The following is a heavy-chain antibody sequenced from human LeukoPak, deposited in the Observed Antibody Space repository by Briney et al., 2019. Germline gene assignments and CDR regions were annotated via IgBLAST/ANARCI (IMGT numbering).Heavy chain of an antibody. CDR2: ITSSSSDI. Sequence: PGGSLRLSCTASGFTFSIYAMNWVRQAPGKGLEWVSYITSSSSDIYYADSVKGRFTVSRDNAKNSLYLQMNSLRAEDTAVYYCARDRGGIDYWGQGTLVTVSS. CDR3: ARDRGGIDY. CDR1: GFTFSIYA. J-gene: IGHJ4*02. D-gene: IGHD3-10*01. V-gene: IGHV3-48*01.